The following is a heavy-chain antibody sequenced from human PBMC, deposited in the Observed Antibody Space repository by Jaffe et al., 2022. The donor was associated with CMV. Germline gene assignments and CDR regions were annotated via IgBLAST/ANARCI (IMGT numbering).Heavy chain of an antibody. V-gene: IGHV3-23*04. CDR1: GFTFSSYG. CDR2: ISNSGGSA. D-gene: IGHD3-22*01. Sequence: EVQMVESGGGLVQPGGSLRLSCIVSGFTFSSYGINWVRQAPGKGLEWVAGISNSGGSAVYADSVKGRFTISRDNSKNTLFLQMNSLRADDTAIYYCGGREWLGYWGHGTLVTVSS. J-gene: IGHJ4*01. CDR3: GGREWLGY.